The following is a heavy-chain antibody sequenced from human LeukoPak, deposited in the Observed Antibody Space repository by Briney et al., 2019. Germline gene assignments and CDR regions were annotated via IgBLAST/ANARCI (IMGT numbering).Heavy chain of an antibody. CDR1: GFTFSSYA. D-gene: IGHD1-14*01. CDR3: AKLVGKYPDY. V-gene: IGHV3-23*01. CDR2: ISGSGGST. Sequence: GGSLRLSCAASGFTFSSYAMSWVRHAPGKGMESLSAISGSGGSTYYADSVKGWFTISRDNSKNTLYLQMTSLRAEDTAVYYCAKLVGKYPDYWGQGTLATVSS. J-gene: IGHJ4*02.